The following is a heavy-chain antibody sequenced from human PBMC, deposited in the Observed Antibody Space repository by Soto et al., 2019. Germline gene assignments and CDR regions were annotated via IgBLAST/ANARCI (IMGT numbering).Heavy chain of an antibody. CDR3: ASREGYCSGGSCHHDAFDI. V-gene: IGHV1-18*01. CDR1: GYTFTSYG. D-gene: IGHD2-15*01. CDR2: ISAYNGNT. J-gene: IGHJ3*02. Sequence: QVQLVQSGAEVKKPGASVKVSCKASGYTFTSYGISWVRQAPGQGLEWMGWISAYNGNTNYAQKLQGRVTMTTDTSTRTAYMELRSLRSDDTAVYYCASREGYCSGGSCHHDAFDIWGQGTMVTVSS.